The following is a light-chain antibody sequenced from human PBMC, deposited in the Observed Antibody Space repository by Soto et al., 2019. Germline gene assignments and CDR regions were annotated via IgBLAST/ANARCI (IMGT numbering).Light chain of an antibody. CDR2: WAS. CDR3: QQYYATPQT. CDR1: QSLFKSSNNMNY. V-gene: IGKV4-1*01. J-gene: IGKJ2*01. Sequence: DIVMTQSPDSLAVSLGERATINCKSSQSLFKSSNNMNYLTWYQKKPGQPPKLLIYWASTRESGIPDRFSGSGSGTDFTLTISNLQAEDVAVYYCQQYYATPQTFGQGTMLEIK.